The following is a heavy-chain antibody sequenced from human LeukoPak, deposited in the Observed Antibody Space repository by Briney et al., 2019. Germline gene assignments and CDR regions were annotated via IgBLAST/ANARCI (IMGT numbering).Heavy chain of an antibody. CDR1: GFTFSSYA. D-gene: IGHD4-23*01. J-gene: IGHJ4*02. Sequence: GGSLRLSCAASGFTFSSYAMHWVRQAPGKGLEWVAVISYDGSNKYYADSVKGRFTISRDNSKNTLYLQMNSLRAEDTAVYYCAGWAYYGGISGFDYWGQGTLVTVSS. CDR3: AGWAYYGGISGFDY. V-gene: IGHV3-30-3*01. CDR2: ISYDGSNK.